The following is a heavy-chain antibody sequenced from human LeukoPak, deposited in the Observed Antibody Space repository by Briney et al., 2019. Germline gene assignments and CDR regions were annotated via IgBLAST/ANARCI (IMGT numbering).Heavy chain of an antibody. Sequence: PWASVKVSCKASGGTLSSYAISWVRQAPGQGLEWMGTIILIVGIANYAQKFQGRVTITADKFTSTAYMELSSLRSEDTAVYYCARDGEMATIYFDYWGQGTLVTVSS. V-gene: IGHV1-69*04. J-gene: IGHJ4*02. CDR1: GGTLSSYA. D-gene: IGHD5-24*01. CDR3: ARDGEMATIYFDY. CDR2: IILIVGIA.